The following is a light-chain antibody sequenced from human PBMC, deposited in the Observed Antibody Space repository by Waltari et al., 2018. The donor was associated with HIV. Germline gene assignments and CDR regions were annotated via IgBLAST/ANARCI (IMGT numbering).Light chain of an antibody. Sequence: QSVLTQPPSVSGAPGQRVTISCTGNSFNIGAGYDVHWYQQFPGTAPRLLIHCHTERPSGVPDLFSGSKSDTSASLAITGLEAEDEADYYCQSYDRSLTGWVFGGGTKLTVL. J-gene: IGLJ3*02. CDR3: QSYDRSLTGWV. CDR1: SFNIGAGYD. CDR2: CHT. V-gene: IGLV1-40*01.